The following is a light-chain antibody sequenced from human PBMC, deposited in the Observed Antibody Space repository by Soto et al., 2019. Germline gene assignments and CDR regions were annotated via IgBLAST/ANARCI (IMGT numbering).Light chain of an antibody. CDR1: QSISSW. V-gene: IGKV1-5*01. J-gene: IGKJ1*01. CDR3: QQYNGYPWT. CDR2: DAS. Sequence: DIQMTQSPSSLSASVGDRVTITCRASQSISSWLAWYQQKPGKAPNLLIYDASSLQSGVPSRFSGGGSGTEFTLTISSLQPDDFATYYCQQYNGYPWTFGQGTKVEMK.